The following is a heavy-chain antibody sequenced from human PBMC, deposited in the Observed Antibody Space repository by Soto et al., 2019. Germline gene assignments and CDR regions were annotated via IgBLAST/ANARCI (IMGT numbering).Heavy chain of an antibody. V-gene: IGHV4-31*03. D-gene: IGHD2-15*01. J-gene: IGHJ4*02. CDR1: GGSISSGGYY. CDR3: AREDELLLNFDY. Sequence: QVQLQESGPGLVKPSQTLSLTCTVSGGSISSGGYYWSWIRQHPGKGLEWIGYIYDGGSTYSNPPLKSRVTISVDTSKNQFSLKLSSVTAADTAVYYCAREDELLLNFDYWGQGTLVTVSS. CDR2: IYDGGST.